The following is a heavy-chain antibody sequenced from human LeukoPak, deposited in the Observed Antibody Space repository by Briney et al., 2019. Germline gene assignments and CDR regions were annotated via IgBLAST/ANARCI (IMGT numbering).Heavy chain of an antibody. CDR2: INHSGST. Sequence: SETLSLTCAVYGGSFSGYYWSWIRQPPGKGLEWIGEINHSGSTNYNPSLKSRVTISVDTSKNQFSLKLSSVTAADTAVYYCARRGPYDYVWGSYRWSWFDPWGQGPLVTVSS. D-gene: IGHD3-16*02. CDR3: ARRGPYDYVWGSYRWSWFDP. J-gene: IGHJ5*02. V-gene: IGHV4-34*01. CDR1: GGSFSGYY.